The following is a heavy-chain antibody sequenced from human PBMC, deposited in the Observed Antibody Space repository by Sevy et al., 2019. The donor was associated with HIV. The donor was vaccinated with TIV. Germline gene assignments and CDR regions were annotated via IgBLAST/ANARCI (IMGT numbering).Heavy chain of an antibody. CDR2: ISSGSTYI. CDR3: ARDGGCTSTSCLLYFDY. Sequence: GGSLRLSCAASGFTFSRYSMNWVRQAPGKGLEWVSSISSGSTYIYYADSVKDRFTISGDNAKNSVYLNMNSLRAEDTAVYYCARDGGCTSTSCLLYFDYWGQGTLVTVSS. V-gene: IGHV3-21*01. J-gene: IGHJ4*02. CDR1: GFTFSRYS. D-gene: IGHD2-2*01.